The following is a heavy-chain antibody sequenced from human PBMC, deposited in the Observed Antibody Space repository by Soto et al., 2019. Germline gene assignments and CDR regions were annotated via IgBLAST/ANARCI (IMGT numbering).Heavy chain of an antibody. J-gene: IGHJ3*01. CDR3: ARTDLEVDDAFDL. D-gene: IGHD2-2*01. CDR2: IASNGRNE. Sequence: QVQLVESGGGVVQPGRALRLSCAASGFTFTTYAIHWVRQAPGKGLEWVAVIASNGRNEYYADSVKGRFTIPRDNSKNLLFLQMNSLRAEDTAFYYCARTDLEVDDAFDLWGQGTMVTVSS. CDR1: GFTFTTYA. V-gene: IGHV3-30*04.